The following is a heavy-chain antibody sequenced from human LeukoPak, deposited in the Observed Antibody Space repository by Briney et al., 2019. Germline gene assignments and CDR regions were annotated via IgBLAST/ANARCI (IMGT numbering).Heavy chain of an antibody. CDR3: AKPMYYYGSGSSSDFDY. J-gene: IGHJ4*02. CDR2: ISYDGSNK. Sequence: GGSLRLSCAVSGFTFSSYGMHWVRQAPGKGLEWVAVISYDGSNKYYADSVKGRFTISRDNSKNTLYLQMNSLRAEDTAVYYCAKPMYYYGSGSSSDFDYWGQGTLVTVSS. CDR1: GFTFSSYG. D-gene: IGHD3-10*01. V-gene: IGHV3-30*18.